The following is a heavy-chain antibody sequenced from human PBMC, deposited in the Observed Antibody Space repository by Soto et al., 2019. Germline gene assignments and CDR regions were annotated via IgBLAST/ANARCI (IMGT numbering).Heavy chain of an antibody. CDR3: ARGYSYGSDWYFDL. V-gene: IGHV1-18*04. CDR2: ITASNGNT. D-gene: IGHD5-18*01. Sequence: QLQLVQSGTEVKNPGASVKVSCKASGFTFPGFGITWVRQAPGQGLEWMGWITASNGNTNYAQNLQGRVTMTTDTSASTAYMELGRLGSDDTAVYYCARGYSYGSDWYFDLWGRGTLVTVSS. J-gene: IGHJ2*01. CDR1: GFTFPGFG.